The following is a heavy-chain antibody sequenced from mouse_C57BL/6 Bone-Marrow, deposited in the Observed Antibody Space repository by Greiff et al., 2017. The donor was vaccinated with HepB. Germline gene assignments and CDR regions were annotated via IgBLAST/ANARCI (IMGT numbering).Heavy chain of an antibody. CDR3: VYYSYFSY. CDR2: INPSSGYT. V-gene: IGHV1-4*01. J-gene: IGHJ3*01. D-gene: IGHD1-1*01. Sequence: VTLVESGAELARPGASVKMSCKASGYTFTSYTMHWVKQRPGQGLEWIGYINPSSGYTKYNQKFKDKATLTADKSSSTAYMQLSSLTSEDSAVYYCVYYSYFSYCGQYTLVTFSA. CDR1: GYTFTSYT.